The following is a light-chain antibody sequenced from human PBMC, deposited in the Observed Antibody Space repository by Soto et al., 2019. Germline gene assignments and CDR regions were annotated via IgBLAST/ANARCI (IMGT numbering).Light chain of an antibody. CDR3: QQYYSTPPT. CDR1: QSVLYSSNNRNY. Sequence: DIVMTQSPDSLAVSLGERATINCKSSQSVLYSSNNRNYLAWYQQQPGQPPKLLFYWASTRESGVPDRFSGSGSGTDFTLTISSLQAEDVAVYYCQQYYSTPPTFGQGTKVEIK. J-gene: IGKJ1*01. V-gene: IGKV4-1*01. CDR2: WAS.